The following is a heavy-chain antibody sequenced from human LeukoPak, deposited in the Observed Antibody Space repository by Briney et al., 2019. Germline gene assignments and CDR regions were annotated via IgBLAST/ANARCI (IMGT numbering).Heavy chain of an antibody. CDR2: IYYSGST. Sequence: SQTLSLTCTVSGGSISSGDYYWSWIRQPPGKGLEWIGYIYYSGSTYYNPSLKSRVTISVDTSKNQFSLKLSSVTAADTAVYYCARTTVTTGRCLDHWGQGTLVTVSS. D-gene: IGHD4-17*01. CDR1: GGSISSGDYY. V-gene: IGHV4-30-4*08. J-gene: IGHJ4*02. CDR3: ARTTVTTGRCLDH.